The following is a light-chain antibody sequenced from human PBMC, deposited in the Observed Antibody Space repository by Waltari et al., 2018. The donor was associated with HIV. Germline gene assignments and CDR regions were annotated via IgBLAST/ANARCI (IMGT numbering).Light chain of an antibody. V-gene: IGKV3-15*01. CDR1: QSVSTN. CDR2: DAS. CDR3: QQYNNWTPAYT. J-gene: IGKJ2*01. Sequence: EIMMTQSPATLSVSPGDTATLSCRASQSVSTNLAWYQHNPGQAPRLLLYDASSRATGVPVSFRGGGSETEFTLTITSLQSEDFAVYDCQQYNNWTPAYTFGQGTKVEI.